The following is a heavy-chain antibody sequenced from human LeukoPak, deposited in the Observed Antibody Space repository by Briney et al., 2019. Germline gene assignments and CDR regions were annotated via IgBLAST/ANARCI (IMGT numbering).Heavy chain of an antibody. CDR1: GGSISSGGYS. D-gene: IGHD6-19*01. V-gene: IGHV4-30-2*01. Sequence: SETLSLTCAVSGGSISSGGYSWSWIRQPPGKGLEWIGYIYHSGSTYYNPSLKSRVTISVDRSKNQFSLKLSSVTAADTAVYYCTTLPQWLDTRWGDYWGQGTLVTVSS. J-gene: IGHJ4*02. CDR3: TTLPQWLDTRWGDY. CDR2: IYHSGST.